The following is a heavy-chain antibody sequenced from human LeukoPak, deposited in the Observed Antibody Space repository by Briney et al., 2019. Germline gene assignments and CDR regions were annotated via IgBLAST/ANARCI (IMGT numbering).Heavy chain of an antibody. D-gene: IGHD3-10*01. CDR1: GYTFSVYY. CDR2: INPNSGGT. CDR3: ALIGDHAWFDP. J-gene: IGHJ5*02. Sequence: ASVKVSCNASGYTFSVYYIFWVRRAPAQGLEWMGWINPNSGGTNYVPEFQGRLTMTRDTSITTAYMELSTLRSDDAAVYYCALIGDHAWFDPWGQGTLVTVSS. V-gene: IGHV1-2*02.